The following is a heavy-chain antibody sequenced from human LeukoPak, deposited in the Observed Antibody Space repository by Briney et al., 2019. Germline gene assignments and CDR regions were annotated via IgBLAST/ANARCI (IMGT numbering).Heavy chain of an antibody. CDR2: IRPSGDNT. J-gene: IGHJ4*02. D-gene: IGHD2-21*01. Sequence: PGGSLRLSCAASGFTFSSYDMTWVRQAPGRGLEWVSSIRPSGDNTYYGDSVKGRFTLSRDNSKNTLYLHMNSLRAEDTAIYFCVRDNYSYRLDVWGQGTLVTVSS. V-gene: IGHV3-23*01. CDR1: GFTFSSYD. CDR3: VRDNYSYRLDV.